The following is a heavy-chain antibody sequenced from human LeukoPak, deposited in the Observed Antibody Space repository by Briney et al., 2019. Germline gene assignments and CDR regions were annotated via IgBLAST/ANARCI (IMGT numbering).Heavy chain of an antibody. V-gene: IGHV4-59*08. D-gene: IGHD3-22*01. J-gene: IGHJ2*01. CDR2: IYYSGST. Sequence: SQTLSLTCTVSGGSISSYYWSWIRQPPGKGLEWIGYIYYSGSTNYNPSLKSRVTISVDTSKNQFSLKLSSVTAADTAVYYCARHRGFYDSSGYSDFGYWYFDLWGRGTLVTVSS. CDR1: GGSISSYY. CDR3: ARHRGFYDSSGYSDFGYWYFDL.